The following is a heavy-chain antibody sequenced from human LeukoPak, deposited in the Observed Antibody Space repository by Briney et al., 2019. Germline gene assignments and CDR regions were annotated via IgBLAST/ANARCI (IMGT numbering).Heavy chain of an antibody. CDR2: INPNSGGT. Sequence: ASVKVSCKASGYTFTGYYMHWVRQAPGQGLEWMGWINPNSGGTNYAQKFQGWVTMTRDTSTSTVYMELSSLRSEDTAVYYCANLWNWFDPWGQGTLVTVSS. D-gene: IGHD3-10*01. CDR3: ANLWNWFDP. V-gene: IGHV1-2*04. J-gene: IGHJ5*02. CDR1: GYTFTGYY.